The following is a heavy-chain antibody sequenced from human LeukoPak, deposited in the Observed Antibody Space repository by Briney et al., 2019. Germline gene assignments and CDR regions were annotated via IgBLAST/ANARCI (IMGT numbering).Heavy chain of an antibody. Sequence: QSGGSLRLSCAATGFTFDDYAMHWVRHAPGKGLEWVSGISWNSGNIGYADSVRGRFTISRDNGKNSLFLQMSSLRAEDTALYYCAKSPVGGGQWLVDYFHYWGQGTLVTVSS. J-gene: IGHJ4*02. CDR3: AKSPVGGGQWLVDYFHY. CDR2: ISWNSGNI. CDR1: GFTFDDYA. V-gene: IGHV3-9*01. D-gene: IGHD6-19*01.